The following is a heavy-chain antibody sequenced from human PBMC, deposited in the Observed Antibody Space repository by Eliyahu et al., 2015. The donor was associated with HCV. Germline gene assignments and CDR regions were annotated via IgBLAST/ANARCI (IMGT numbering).Heavy chain of an antibody. CDR1: GYSFTTYY. D-gene: IGHD1-1*01. J-gene: IGHJ4*02. CDR2: LNPSGGGT. Sequence: QAQLVQSGAGVKRPGASAQVSCKASGYSFTTYYIHWVRQAPGQGLEWIGMLNPSGGGTTYAQKFQGRVTMTRDTSTTTVYMELSSLRSDDTAVYFCARDQTGATLFDLWGQGTLVTVSS. V-gene: IGHV1-46*01. CDR3: ARDQTGATLFDL.